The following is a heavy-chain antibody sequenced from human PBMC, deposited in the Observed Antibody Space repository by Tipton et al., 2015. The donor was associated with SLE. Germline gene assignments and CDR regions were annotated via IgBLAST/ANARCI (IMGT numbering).Heavy chain of an antibody. CDR1: GGSISSRY. CDR2: INHSGST. Sequence: TLSLTCTVSGGSISSRYWSWIRQPPGKGLEWIGEINHSGSTNYNPSLKSRVTISVDTSKNQFSLKLSSETAADTAVYYCASNYYGSGWFDPWGQGTLVTVSS. CDR3: ASNYYGSGWFDP. V-gene: IGHV4-34*01. D-gene: IGHD3-10*01. J-gene: IGHJ5*02.